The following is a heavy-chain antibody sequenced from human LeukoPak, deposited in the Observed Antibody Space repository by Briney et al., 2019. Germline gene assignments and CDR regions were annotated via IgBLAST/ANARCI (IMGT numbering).Heavy chain of an antibody. CDR2: ISSSGSTI. CDR3: AELGITMIGGV. J-gene: IGHJ6*04. CDR1: GFTFSSYE. D-gene: IGHD3-10*02. V-gene: IGHV3-48*03. Sequence: GGSLRLSCAASGFTFSSYEMNWVRQAPGKGLEWVSYISSSGSTIYYADSVKGRFTISRDNAKNSLYLQMNSLRAEDTAVYSCAELGITMIGGVWGKGTTVTISS.